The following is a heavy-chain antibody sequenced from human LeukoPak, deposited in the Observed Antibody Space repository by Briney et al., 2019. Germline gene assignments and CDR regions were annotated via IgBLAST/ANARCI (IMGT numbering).Heavy chain of an antibody. CDR1: GGTFSSYA. CDR2: IIPIFGTA. CDR3: AREGCSSSWLLDY. V-gene: IGHV1-69*06. J-gene: IGHJ4*02. Sequence: GASVKVSCKASGGTFSSYAISWVRQAPGQGLEWMGGIIPIFGTANYAQKFQGRVTITADKSTSTAYMELSSLRSEDTAVYYCAREGCSSSWLLDYWGQGTLVTVSS. D-gene: IGHD6-13*01.